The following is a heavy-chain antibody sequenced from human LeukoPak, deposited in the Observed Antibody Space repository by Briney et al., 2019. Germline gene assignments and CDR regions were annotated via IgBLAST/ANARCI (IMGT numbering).Heavy chain of an antibody. V-gene: IGHV3-21*01. CDR1: GFTFSSYS. CDR3: ATYHPNHYDSSGYYPYYYMDV. CDR2: ISSSSSYI. Sequence: GGSLRLSCAASGFTFSSYSMNWVRQAPGKGLEWVSSISSSSSYIYYADSVKGRFTISRDNAKNSLYLQMNSLRAEDTAVYYCATYHPNHYDSSGYYPYYYMDVWGKGTTVTVSS. J-gene: IGHJ6*03. D-gene: IGHD3-22*01.